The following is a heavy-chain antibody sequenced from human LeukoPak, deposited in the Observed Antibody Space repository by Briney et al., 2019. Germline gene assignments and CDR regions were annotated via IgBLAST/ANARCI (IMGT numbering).Heavy chain of an antibody. CDR3: VREIGPRQLHLWGSAFDY. CDR1: GYTFTNYY. D-gene: IGHD5-18*01. J-gene: IGHJ4*02. Sequence: ASVNVSCKASGYTFTNYYMHWVRQATGQGLEWMGIINPWGGGTSYVQKFQGRLTMNRDTSTTAVYMELSRQRSGGTAVCLCVREIGPRQLHLWGSAFDYWGQGNLVTVSS. V-gene: IGHV1-46*01. CDR2: INPWGGGT.